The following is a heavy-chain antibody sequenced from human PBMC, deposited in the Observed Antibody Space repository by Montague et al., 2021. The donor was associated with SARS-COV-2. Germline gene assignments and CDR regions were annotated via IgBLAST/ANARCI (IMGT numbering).Heavy chain of an antibody. D-gene: IGHD3-22*01. V-gene: IGHV4-39*02. CDR3: ARLKGYFDSSGSPLAFDY. J-gene: IGHJ3*01. CDR2: IYYTGNT. CDR1: GGSITNNIYY. Sequence: SETLSLTCTVSGGSITNNIYYCALIRQPPGKGLEWIGSIYYTGNTYYNPSLKSRVTKSVVTSKNRLSLMLSSVTAAETAVYYCARLKGYFDSSGSPLAFDYWGQGTKVTVSS.